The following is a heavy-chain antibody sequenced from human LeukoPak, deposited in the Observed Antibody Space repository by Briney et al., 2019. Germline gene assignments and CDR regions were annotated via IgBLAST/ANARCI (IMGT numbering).Heavy chain of an antibody. CDR2: ISSSSSYI. J-gene: IGHJ4*02. D-gene: IGHD2-2*01. Sequence: GGSLRLSCAASGFTFSSYSMNWVRQAPGKGLEWVSSISSSSSYIYYAGSVKGRFTISRDNAKNSLYLQMNSLRAEDTAVYYCARDRDIVVVPAAMVDYWGQGTLVTVSS. CDR3: ARDRDIVVVPAAMVDY. V-gene: IGHV3-21*01. CDR1: GFTFSSYS.